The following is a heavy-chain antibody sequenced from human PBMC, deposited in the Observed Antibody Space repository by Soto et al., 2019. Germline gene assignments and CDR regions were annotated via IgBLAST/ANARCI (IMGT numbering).Heavy chain of an antibody. D-gene: IGHD3-16*02. V-gene: IGHV1-3*01. CDR1: GYTFTSYA. Sequence: ASVKVSCKASGYTFTSYAMHWVRQAPGQRLEWMGWINAGNGNTKYSQKFQGRVTITRDTSASTAYMELNSLRAEDTAVYYCAKDLDVDSFWGHYRPPLDSWGQGTLVTVSS. CDR2: INAGNGNT. J-gene: IGHJ4*02. CDR3: AKDLDVDSFWGHYRPPLDS.